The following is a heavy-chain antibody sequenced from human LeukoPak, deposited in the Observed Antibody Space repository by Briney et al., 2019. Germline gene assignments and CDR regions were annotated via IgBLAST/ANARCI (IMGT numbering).Heavy chain of an antibody. CDR1: GFTFSSHG. D-gene: IGHD2-2*02. CDR3: ARGYRDLDY. CDR2: IWYDGSNK. Sequence: PGGSLRLSCAASGFTFSSHGMHWVRQAPGNGLEWVAVIWYDGSNKYCADSVKGRFTISRDNSKNTLYLQVNSQRVEDTAVYYCARGYRDLDYWGQGTLVTVSS. J-gene: IGHJ4*02. V-gene: IGHV3-33*01.